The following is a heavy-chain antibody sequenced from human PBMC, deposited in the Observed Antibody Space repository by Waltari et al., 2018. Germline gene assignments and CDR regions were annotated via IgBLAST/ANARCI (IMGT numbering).Heavy chain of an antibody. D-gene: IGHD1-1*01. J-gene: IGHJ4*02. CDR3: ARLWNGPDC. CDR1: GFTFIDYW. V-gene: IGHV3-7*03. Sequence: EEQLVESGGGLVQPGESLRLSCEASGFTFIDYWMTWVRQAPGKGREGVANIKTDGTEKNYVNSVKGRFTISRDNAKNSLSLQMDSLRAEDTAVYYCARLWNGPDCWGQGTLVTVSS. CDR2: IKTDGTEK.